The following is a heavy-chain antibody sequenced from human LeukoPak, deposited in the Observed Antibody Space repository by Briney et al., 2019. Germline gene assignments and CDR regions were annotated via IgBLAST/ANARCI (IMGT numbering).Heavy chain of an antibody. CDR3: AKDKALSIAVAVGSFDY. J-gene: IGHJ4*02. Sequence: GGSLRLSCGASGFTFDDYAMHRVRQAPGKGLEWVSPFSGDGGSTYYADSVKGRFTIFRDNSKNSLDLQMTSLRTEGTALYYCAKDKALSIAVAVGSFDYWGQGTLVTVSS. V-gene: IGHV3-43*02. D-gene: IGHD6-19*01. CDR1: GFTFDDYA. CDR2: FSGDGGST.